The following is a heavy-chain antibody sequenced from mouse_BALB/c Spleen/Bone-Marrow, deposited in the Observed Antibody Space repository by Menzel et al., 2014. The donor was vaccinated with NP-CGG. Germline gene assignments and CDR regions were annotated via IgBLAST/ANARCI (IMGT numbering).Heavy chain of an antibody. CDR3: TRGGNWEDFDY. CDR1: GFTFSSFG. CDR2: ISSGSSPI. V-gene: IGHV5-17*02. D-gene: IGHD4-1*01. J-gene: IGHJ2*01. Sequence: DVMLVESGGGLVQPGGSRRLSCAASGFTFSSFGMHWVHQAPEKGLEWVAYISSGSSPIFYADTVKGRFTISRDNPKNTLFLQMTCLRSEDTAIYYCTRGGNWEDFDYWGQGTTLTVSS.